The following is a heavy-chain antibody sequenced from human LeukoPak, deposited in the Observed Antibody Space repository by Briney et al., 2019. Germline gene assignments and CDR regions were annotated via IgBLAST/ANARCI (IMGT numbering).Heavy chain of an antibody. V-gene: IGHV3-21*01. J-gene: IGHJ4*02. CDR1: GFTFNTYG. D-gene: IGHD3-10*02. Sequence: GGSLRLFCAASGFTFNTYGMNWVRQAPGKGLEWLSYIGPGPSHTYYADSVRGRFVISRDDATSSLYLQMSSLRAEDTAVYYCARDYVTMAPDYGGLGTLVTVSS. CDR3: ARDYVTMAPDY. CDR2: IGPGPSHT.